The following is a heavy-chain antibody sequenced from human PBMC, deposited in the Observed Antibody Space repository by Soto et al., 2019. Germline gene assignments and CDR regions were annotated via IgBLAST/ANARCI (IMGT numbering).Heavy chain of an antibody. Sequence: QVQLVESGGGVVQPGRSLRLSCAASGFTFSSYGMHWVRQAPGKGLEWVAVIWYDGSNKYYADSVKGRFTISRDNSKNTLYLQMNSLIAEDTAVYYCARGPYYGSGSYYSDYWGQGTLVTVSS. D-gene: IGHD3-10*01. CDR2: IWYDGSNK. CDR1: GFTFSSYG. J-gene: IGHJ4*02. CDR3: ARGPYYGSGSYYSDY. V-gene: IGHV3-33*01.